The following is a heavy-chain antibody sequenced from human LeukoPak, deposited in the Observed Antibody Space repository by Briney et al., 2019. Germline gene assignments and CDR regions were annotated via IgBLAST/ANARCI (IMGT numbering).Heavy chain of an antibody. D-gene: IGHD6-6*01. CDR3: ARGSSTFYYYYGMDV. J-gene: IGHJ6*02. CDR2: INHSGST. CDR1: GGSFSGYY. V-gene: IGHV4-34*01. Sequence: SETLSLTCAVYGGSFSGYYWSWTRQPPGKGLEWIGEINHSGSTNYNPSLKSQVTISVDTSKNQFSLKLSSVTAADTAVYYCARGSSTFYYYYGMDVWGQGTTVTVSS.